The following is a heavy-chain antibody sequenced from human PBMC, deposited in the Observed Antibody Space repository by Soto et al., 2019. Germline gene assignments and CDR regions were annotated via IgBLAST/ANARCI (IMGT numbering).Heavy chain of an antibody. J-gene: IGHJ6*02. CDR2: IIPIFGTA. Sequence: VKVSCKASGGTFSSYAISWVRQAPGQGLEWMGGIIPIFGTANYAQKFQGRVTITADKSTSTAYMELSSLRSEDTAVYYCARYVPAAGFHYYYYYGMDVWGQGTTVTVSS. V-gene: IGHV1-69*06. CDR3: ARYVPAAGFHYYYYYGMDV. D-gene: IGHD2-2*01. CDR1: GGTFSSYA.